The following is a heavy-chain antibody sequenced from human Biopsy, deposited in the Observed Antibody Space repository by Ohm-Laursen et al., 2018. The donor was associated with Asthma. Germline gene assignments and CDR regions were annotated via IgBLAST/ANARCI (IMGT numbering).Heavy chain of an antibody. V-gene: IGHV3-30-3*01. J-gene: IGHJ5*02. CDR1: RFTYE. Sequence: SLRLSCAASRFTYEMHWVRQAPGKGLEWVAVISYDGSSIYYADSVKGRFTISRDNSKNTLSLQMNSLTSDDTAVYYCVRDKVVVVPGSKGPTDWFDPWGQGTLVTVSS. CDR2: ISYDGSSI. CDR3: VRDKVVVVPGSKGPTDWFDP. D-gene: IGHD2-15*01.